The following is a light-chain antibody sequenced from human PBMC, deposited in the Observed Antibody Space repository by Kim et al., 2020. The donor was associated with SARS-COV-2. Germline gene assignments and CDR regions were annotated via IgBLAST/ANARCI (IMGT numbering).Light chain of an antibody. J-gene: IGKJ4*01. CDR2: DAS. V-gene: IGKV3-11*01. CDR3: HQRYNWPQS. Sequence: EIVLTQSPATLSLSPGERATLSCRASQSVRNYLAWYQQSPGQAPRLLIYDASNRATGIPARFSGSGSGTDFNLTISSLEPEDFAVYFCHQRYNWPQSFGGGTKLEIK. CDR1: QSVRNY.